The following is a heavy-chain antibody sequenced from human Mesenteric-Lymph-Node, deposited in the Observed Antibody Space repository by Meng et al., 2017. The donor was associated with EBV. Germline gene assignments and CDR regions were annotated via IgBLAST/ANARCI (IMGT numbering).Heavy chain of an antibody. D-gene: IGHD1-20*01. CDR1: GGSVSSGSSY. CDR3: ARDSGITVTNSFDY. Sequence: QVQLQEAGPGLVKPSETLSLTCSVSGGSVSSGSSYWSWIRQPPGKGLEWIGYIYRTGSTDYNPSLNSRVSISIDTSKNQFSLRLTSVTAADTAVYYCARDSGITVTNSFDYWGQGALVTVSS. V-gene: IGHV4-61*01. CDR2: IYRTGST. J-gene: IGHJ4*02.